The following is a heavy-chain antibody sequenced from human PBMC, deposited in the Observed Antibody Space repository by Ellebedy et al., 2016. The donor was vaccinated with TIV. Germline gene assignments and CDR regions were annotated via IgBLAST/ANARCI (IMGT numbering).Heavy chain of an antibody. Sequence: GESLKISCKGSGYNFARFWIGWVRQMPGKGLEWMGRIDPSDSYTNYSPSFQGHVTISADKSISTAYLQWSSLKASDTAMYYCARVGVDTALWGQGTLVAVSS. D-gene: IGHD5-18*01. CDR2: IDPSDSYT. J-gene: IGHJ4*02. CDR1: GYNFARFW. V-gene: IGHV5-10-1*01. CDR3: ARVGVDTAL.